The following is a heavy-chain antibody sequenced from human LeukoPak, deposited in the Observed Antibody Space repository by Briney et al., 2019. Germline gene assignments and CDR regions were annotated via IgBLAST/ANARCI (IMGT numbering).Heavy chain of an antibody. CDR3: ARGHYYSVY. CDR2: INPDGSEK. Sequence: GGSLRLSCAASGFTFSSYAMTWVRQAPGKGLEWVANINPDGSEKDYVDSVKGRFTISRANAKNSLDLQMSNLRAEDSAVYFCARGHYYSVYWGLGTLVTVSS. CDR1: GFTFSSYA. J-gene: IGHJ4*02. V-gene: IGHV3-7*02.